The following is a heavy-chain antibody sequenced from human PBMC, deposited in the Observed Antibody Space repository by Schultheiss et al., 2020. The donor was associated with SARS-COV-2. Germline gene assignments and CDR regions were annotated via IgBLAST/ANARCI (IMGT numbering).Heavy chain of an antibody. CDR3: ARAHYYGSGSYPFDY. CDR1: GGSISSYY. CDR2: INHSGST. Sequence: SETLSLTCTVSGGSISSYYWSWIRQPPGKGLEWIGEINHSGSTNYNPSLKSRVTISVDRSKNQFSLKLSSVTAADTAVYYCARAHYYGSGSYPFDYWGQGTLVTVSS. V-gene: IGHV4-34*01. D-gene: IGHD3-10*01. J-gene: IGHJ4*02.